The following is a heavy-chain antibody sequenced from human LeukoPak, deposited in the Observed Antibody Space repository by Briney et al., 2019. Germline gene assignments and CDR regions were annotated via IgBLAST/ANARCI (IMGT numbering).Heavy chain of an antibody. CDR3: ARGDPGLERLEYFDY. D-gene: IGHD1-1*01. J-gene: IGHJ4*02. Sequence: ASVKVSCKASGGTFSSYAISWVRQAPGQGLEWMGRIIPILGIANYAQKFQGRVTITADKPTSTAYMELSSLRSEDTAVYYCARGDPGLERLEYFDYWGQGTLVTVSS. V-gene: IGHV1-69*04. CDR1: GGTFSSYA. CDR2: IIPILGIA.